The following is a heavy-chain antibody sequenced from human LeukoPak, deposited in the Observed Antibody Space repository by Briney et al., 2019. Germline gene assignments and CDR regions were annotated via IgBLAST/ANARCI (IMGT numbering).Heavy chain of an antibody. D-gene: IGHD2-2*01. CDR2: INTKTGDP. CDR1: GYTFSKYA. V-gene: IGHV7-4-1*02. Sequence: ASVKVSCKGSGYTFSKYAMNWVRQAPGQGLEWMGWINTKTGDPTYGQGFTGRFVFSLETSVSTAYLQINSLKAEDTAVYYCARGGGGAVVPALWGQGTLITVSS. J-gene: IGHJ4*02. CDR3: ARGGGGAVVPAL.